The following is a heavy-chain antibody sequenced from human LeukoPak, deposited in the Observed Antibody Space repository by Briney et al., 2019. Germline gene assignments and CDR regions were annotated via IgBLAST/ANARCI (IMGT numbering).Heavy chain of an antibody. Sequence: GGSLRLSCAASGFAFNTYGMHWVRQAPGKGLEWVAFIRNDGSNKYYAESVQGRFTISRDNSKTTLYLQMNSLRAEDTAVYYCARGGRTPFDYWGQGTLVTVSS. J-gene: IGHJ4*02. CDR3: ARGGRTPFDY. V-gene: IGHV3-30*02. CDR2: IRNDGSNK. CDR1: GFAFNTYG. D-gene: IGHD3-16*01.